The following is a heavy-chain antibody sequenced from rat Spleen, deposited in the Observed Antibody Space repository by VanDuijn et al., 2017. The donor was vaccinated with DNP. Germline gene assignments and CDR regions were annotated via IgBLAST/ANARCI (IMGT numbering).Heavy chain of an antibody. J-gene: IGHJ2*01. V-gene: IGHV5-7*01. D-gene: IGHD1-11*01. Sequence: EVQLVESGGGLVQPGRSLKVSCAASGFTFSDYNMAWVRQAPKKGLEWVATISFDGSTTYYGDSVKGRFTISRDNAKNTLYLQMNSLRSEDTATYYCTTDFERGYWGQGVMVTVSS. CDR3: TTDFERGY. CDR2: ISFDGSTT. CDR1: GFTFSDYN.